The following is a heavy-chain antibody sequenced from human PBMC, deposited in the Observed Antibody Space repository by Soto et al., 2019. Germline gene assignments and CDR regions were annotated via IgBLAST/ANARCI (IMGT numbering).Heavy chain of an antibody. CDR2: IDPSDSYT. CDR1: GYSFTSYW. Sequence: PGESLKISCQGSGYSFTSYWISWVRQMPGKGLEWMGRIDPSDSYTNYSPSFQGHVTISADKSISTAYLQWSSLKASDTAMYYCARRDLPGGNYYGMDVWGQGTTVTVSS. J-gene: IGHJ6*02. D-gene: IGHD2-15*01. CDR3: ARRDLPGGNYYGMDV. V-gene: IGHV5-10-1*01.